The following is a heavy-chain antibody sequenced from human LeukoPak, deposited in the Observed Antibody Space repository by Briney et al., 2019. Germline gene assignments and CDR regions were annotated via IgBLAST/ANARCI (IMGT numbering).Heavy chain of an antibody. Sequence: GESLKISCKGSGYSFTSYWIGWVRQMPGKGLEWIGIIYPGDSDTRYSPSFQGQVTISADKSISTAYLQWSSLKASDTAMYYCARIDSSGYYYDAFDIWGQGTMVTVSS. CDR3: ARIDSSGYYYDAFDI. D-gene: IGHD3-22*01. J-gene: IGHJ3*02. CDR2: IYPGDSDT. CDR1: GYSFTSYW. V-gene: IGHV5-51*01.